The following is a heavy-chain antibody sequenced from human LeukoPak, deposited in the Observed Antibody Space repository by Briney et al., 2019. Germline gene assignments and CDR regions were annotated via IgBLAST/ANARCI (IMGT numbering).Heavy chain of an antibody. CDR2: IRYDGSNK. CDR1: GFAFSRYG. D-gene: IGHD1-20*01. Sequence: PGGSLRLSCAASGFAFSRYGMHWVRQAPGKGLEWVAFIRYDGSNKNHADSVKGRFTTSKDNSKNMLYLQMNSLRPEDTSVYYCAKDYGITGTGGAWLDPWGQGTLVTVSS. V-gene: IGHV3-30*02. CDR3: AKDYGITGTGGAWLDP. J-gene: IGHJ5*02.